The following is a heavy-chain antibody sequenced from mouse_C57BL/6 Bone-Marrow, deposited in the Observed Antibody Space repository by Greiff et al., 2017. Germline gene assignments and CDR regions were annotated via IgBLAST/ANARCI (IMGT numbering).Heavy chain of an antibody. V-gene: IGHV1-50*01. CDR2: IDPSDSYT. CDR1: GYTFTSYW. J-gene: IGHJ2*01. D-gene: IGHD2-2*01. CDR3: ARYGYDVGRGYYFDY. Sequence: QVQLQQPGAELVKPGASVKLSCKASGYTFTSYWMQWVKQRPGQGLEWIGEIDPSDSYTNSNQKFKGKATLTVDTSSSTAYMQLSSLTSEDSAVYYCARYGYDVGRGYYFDYWGQGTTLTVSS.